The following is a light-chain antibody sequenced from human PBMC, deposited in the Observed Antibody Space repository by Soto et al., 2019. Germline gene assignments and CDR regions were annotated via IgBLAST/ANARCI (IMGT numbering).Light chain of an antibody. Sequence: DIQMTQSPTSLSAFVGDRVTITCQASQDINIYLNWYQQKPGKAHKLLIYDASNLATGVPSRFSGSRSETDFTFSISSLQPEDSATYYCQQYGNLPLTFGGGTKVEI. J-gene: IGKJ4*01. CDR2: DAS. V-gene: IGKV1-33*01. CDR1: QDINIY. CDR3: QQYGNLPLT.